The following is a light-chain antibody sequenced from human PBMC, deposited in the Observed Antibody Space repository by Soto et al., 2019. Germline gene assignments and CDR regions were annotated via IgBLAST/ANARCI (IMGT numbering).Light chain of an antibody. CDR3: QVWDSSSDHSV. CDR1: NIGSKS. V-gene: IGLV3-21*02. J-gene: IGLJ1*01. CDR2: DDS. Sequence: SYALTQPPSSSVSPGQTARISFGGNNIGSKSVQWYQHKPGQAPVLVVYDDSDRPSGTPERFSGSNSGNTATLTISRVEAGDEAEYYCQVWDSSSDHSVFGTGTKVTVL.